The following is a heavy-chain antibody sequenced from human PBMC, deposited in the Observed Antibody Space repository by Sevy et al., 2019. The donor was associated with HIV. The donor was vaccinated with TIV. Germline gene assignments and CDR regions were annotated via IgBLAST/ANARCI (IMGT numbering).Heavy chain of an antibody. CDR3: AREDIRVAGIGYYFHS. CDR1: GFSISGYG. Sequence: GGSLRLSCAASGFSISGYGMHWVRQAPVKGLEWVAVFWYDGTNKEYADSVKGRFTISRDNSKNTLYLQMNSLRAEDTAVYYCAREDIRVAGIGYYFHSWGQGTLVTVSS. CDR2: FWYDGTNK. D-gene: IGHD6-19*01. J-gene: IGHJ4*02. V-gene: IGHV3-33*01.